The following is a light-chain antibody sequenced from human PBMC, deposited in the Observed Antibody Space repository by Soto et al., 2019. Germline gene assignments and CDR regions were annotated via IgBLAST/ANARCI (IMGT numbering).Light chain of an antibody. J-gene: IGKJ4*01. Sequence: DIQMTQSPSSLSASVGDRVTIACQASQNMYNYLNWYQYKPGKAPKVLIFDAASLETGVPSRFSGSGYGTDFSLTINSLQPEDVATYYCQLYDNLPLTYGGGTKVEIE. V-gene: IGKV1-33*01. CDR2: DAA. CDR1: QNMYNY. CDR3: QLYDNLPLT.